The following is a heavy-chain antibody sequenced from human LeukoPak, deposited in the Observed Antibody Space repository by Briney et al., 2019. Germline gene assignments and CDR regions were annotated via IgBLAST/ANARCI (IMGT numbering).Heavy chain of an antibody. CDR1: GYSFSTYW. CDR3: ARFHGSGTSSYFDS. Sequence: GESLKISCKCSGYSFSTYWIGWGRQMPGKGVEWMGIIYPGNSDTRNSPSFQGQVTISVDKSINTAYLQWSSLKASDTAMYYCARFHGSGTSSYFDSWGQGTPVTVSS. J-gene: IGHJ4*02. CDR2: IYPGNSDT. D-gene: IGHD3-10*01. V-gene: IGHV5-51*01.